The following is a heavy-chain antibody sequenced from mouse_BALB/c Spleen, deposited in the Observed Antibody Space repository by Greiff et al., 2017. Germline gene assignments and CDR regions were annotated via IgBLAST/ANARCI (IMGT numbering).Heavy chain of an antibody. D-gene: IGHD2-1*01. V-gene: IGHV5-12-1*01. Sequence: EVKLVESGGGLVKPGGSLKLSCAASGFAFSSYDMSWVRQTPEKRLEWVAYISSGGGSTYYPDTVKGRFTISRDNAKNTLYLQMSSLKSEDTAMYYCARQNYGNYPFDYGGQGTTLTVSA. CDR3: ARQNYGNYPFDY. J-gene: IGHJ2*01. CDR1: GFAFSSYD. CDR2: ISSGGGST.